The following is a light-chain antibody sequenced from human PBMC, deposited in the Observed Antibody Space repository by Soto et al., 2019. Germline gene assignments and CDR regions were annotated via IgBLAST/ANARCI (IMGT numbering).Light chain of an antibody. J-gene: IGKJ2*01. V-gene: IGKV1-5*01. Sequence: DLQMTQSPSTLPASVGDRVTITCRASQSISSWLAWYQQKPGKAPKLLIYDASSLESGVPSRFSGSGSGTEFTLTISSLQPDDFATYYCQQYNSYLYTFGQGTKLEIK. CDR1: QSISSW. CDR3: QQYNSYLYT. CDR2: DAS.